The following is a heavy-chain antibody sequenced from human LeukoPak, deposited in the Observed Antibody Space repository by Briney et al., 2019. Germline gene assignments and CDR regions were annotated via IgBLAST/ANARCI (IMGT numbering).Heavy chain of an antibody. CDR3: ASRYRSGSFYSPFDY. D-gene: IGHD3-10*01. J-gene: IGHJ4*02. V-gene: IGHV4-4*07. Sequence: SETLSLTCTVSGGSISSYYWSWIRQPAGKGLEWIGRIYTSGSTNYNPSLKSRVTISLDTSKNQFSLKLNSVTAADTAVYYCASRYRSGSFYSPFDYWGQGTLVTVSS. CDR2: IYTSGST. CDR1: GGSISSYY.